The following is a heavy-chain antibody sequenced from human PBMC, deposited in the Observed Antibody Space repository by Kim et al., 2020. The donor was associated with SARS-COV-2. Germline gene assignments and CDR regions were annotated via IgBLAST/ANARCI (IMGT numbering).Heavy chain of an antibody. D-gene: IGHD7-27*01. J-gene: IGHJ4*02. CDR3: ARGLGTPDY. V-gene: IGHV3-23*01. CDR1: GFTFRTYD. CDR2: IGGSGMPT. Sequence: GGSLRLSCAASGFTFRTYDMSWVRQAPGKGLEWVSSIGGSGMPTFYADSAKGRFTISRDNSKGTLYLQMNSLRAEDTALYYCARGLGTPDYWGQGTLVTVSS.